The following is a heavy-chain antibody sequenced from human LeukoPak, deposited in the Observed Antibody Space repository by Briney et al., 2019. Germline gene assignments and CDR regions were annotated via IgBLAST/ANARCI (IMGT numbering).Heavy chain of an antibody. D-gene: IGHD6-19*01. Sequence: LAGRSLRLSCAASGFTFDDYAMHWVRQAPGKGLEWVSGISWNSGSIGYADSVKGRFTISRDNAKNSLYLQTNSLRAEDTALYYCAKGRSFSVTVAVDYWGQGTLVTVSS. CDR2: ISWNSGSI. J-gene: IGHJ4*02. CDR1: GFTFDDYA. CDR3: AKGRSFSVTVAVDY. V-gene: IGHV3-9*01.